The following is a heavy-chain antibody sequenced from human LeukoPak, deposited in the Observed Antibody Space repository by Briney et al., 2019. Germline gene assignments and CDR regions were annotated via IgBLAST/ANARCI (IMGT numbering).Heavy chain of an antibody. Sequence: PSETLSLTCTVSVGSISSDDWSWIRQPPGKGREWSGYSYYSVSTNYNPSLKSRVTISVDTSNNQFSLKLSSVTAADTAVYYCGRTEGPPDYGDYLAYWGQGTLVTVSS. CDR3: GRTEGPPDYGDYLAY. CDR2: SYYSVST. D-gene: IGHD4-17*01. V-gene: IGHV4-59*01. J-gene: IGHJ4*02. CDR1: VGSISSDD.